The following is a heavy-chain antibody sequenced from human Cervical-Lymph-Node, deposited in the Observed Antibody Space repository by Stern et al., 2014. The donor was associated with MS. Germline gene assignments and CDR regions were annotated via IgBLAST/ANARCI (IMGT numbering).Heavy chain of an antibody. D-gene: IGHD4-11*01. Sequence: QVQLQESGPGLVKPSETLSLTCTVSGGSITNRDYWGWIRQSPGKGLEWIGSVYYSGITYYRPSLKSRATIYIDTSRNPFFLRLTSVPATDTAVYFCARGVAAVTNYVPNWCFDLWGRGTLVTVSS. V-gene: IGHV4-39*02. CDR3: ARGVAAVTNYVPNWCFDL. CDR2: VYYSGIT. CDR1: GGSITNRDY. J-gene: IGHJ2*01.